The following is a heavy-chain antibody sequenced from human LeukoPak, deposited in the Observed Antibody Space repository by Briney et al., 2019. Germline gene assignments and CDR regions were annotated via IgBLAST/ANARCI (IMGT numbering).Heavy chain of an antibody. J-gene: IGHJ6*03. CDR3: ARDWTTSSIYYMDV. CDR1: GGSFSGYY. CDR2: INHSGST. Sequence: SETLSLTCAVYGGSFSGYYWNWIRQPPGKGLEWIGEINHSGSTNYNPSLKSRVTISVDTSKNQFSLKLNSVTAADTAVYYCARDWTTSSIYYMDVWGKGTTVTVSS. V-gene: IGHV4-34*01. D-gene: IGHD3/OR15-3a*01.